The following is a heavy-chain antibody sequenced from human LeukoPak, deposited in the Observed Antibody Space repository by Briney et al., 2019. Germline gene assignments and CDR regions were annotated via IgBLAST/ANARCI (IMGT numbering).Heavy chain of an antibody. J-gene: IGHJ4*02. CDR1: GYTFTSYG. CDR3: ARANYHGSGSYCDY. V-gene: IGHV1-18*01. CDR2: ISAYNGNT. D-gene: IGHD3-10*01. Sequence: ASVKVSCKPSGYTFTSYGISWVRQAPGQGLEWMGWISAYNGNTNYAQKLQGRVTMTTDTSTTTAYMELRSLRSDDTAVYYCARANYHGSGSYCDYWGQGTLVTVSS.